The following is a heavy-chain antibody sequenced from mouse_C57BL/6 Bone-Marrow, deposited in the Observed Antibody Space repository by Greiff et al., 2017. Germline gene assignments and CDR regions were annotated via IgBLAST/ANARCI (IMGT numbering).Heavy chain of an antibody. D-gene: IGHD2-1*01. V-gene: IGHV1-63*01. CDR3: ARGLYYWGDD. Sequence: VQLQQSGAELVRPGTSVKMSCKASGYTFTNYWIGWAKQRPGNGLEWIGDIYPGGGYTNYNEQFKGKAPLTADKSSSTAYMQFSSLTSEDSDIYHCARGLYYWGDDGGQGTSVTVSS. J-gene: IGHJ4*01. CDR2: IYPGGGYT. CDR1: GYTFTNYW.